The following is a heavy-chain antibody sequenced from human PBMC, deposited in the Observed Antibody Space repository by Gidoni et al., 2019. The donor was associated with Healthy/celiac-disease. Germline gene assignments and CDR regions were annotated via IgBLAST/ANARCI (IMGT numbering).Heavy chain of an antibody. V-gene: IGHV1-3*01. D-gene: IGHD3-22*01. Sequence: QVQLVQSGAEVKKPGASVKVSCKAAGYTFTSYAMHWVRQAPGQRLEWMGWINAGNGNTKYSQKFQGRVTITRDTSASTAYMELSSLRSEDTAVYYCARAPRDYYDSSGYYYPLVYWGQGTLVTVSS. J-gene: IGHJ4*02. CDR2: INAGNGNT. CDR3: ARAPRDYYDSSGYYYPLVY. CDR1: GYTFTSYA.